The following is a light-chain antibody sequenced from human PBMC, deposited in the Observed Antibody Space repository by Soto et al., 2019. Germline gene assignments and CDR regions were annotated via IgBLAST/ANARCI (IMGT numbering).Light chain of an antibody. V-gene: IGLV4-69*01. CDR2: LNIDGSH. CDR3: QTWVTGIVV. Sequence: QAVVTQSPSASASLGASVKLTCTLSSGHSSYAIAWHQQQPEKGPRYLMNLNIDGSHSKGDGIPDRFSGSSSGAERYLTISSLQSEDEADYYCQTWVTGIVVFGGGTKLTV. J-gene: IGLJ2*01. CDR1: SGHSSYA.